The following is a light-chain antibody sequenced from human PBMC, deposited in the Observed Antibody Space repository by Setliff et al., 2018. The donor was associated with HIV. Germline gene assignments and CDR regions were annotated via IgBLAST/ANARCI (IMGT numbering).Light chain of an antibody. Sequence: QSVLTQPASVSGSPGQSITISCTGTSSDVGGYNYVSWYQQHPGKAPKLIIYEVRNRPSGVSNRFSGSKSGNTASLTISGLQAEDEADYYCSSYAITNTQPFGTGTKVTVL. CDR1: SSDVGGYNY. J-gene: IGLJ1*01. V-gene: IGLV2-14*01. CDR2: EVR. CDR3: SSYAITNTQP.